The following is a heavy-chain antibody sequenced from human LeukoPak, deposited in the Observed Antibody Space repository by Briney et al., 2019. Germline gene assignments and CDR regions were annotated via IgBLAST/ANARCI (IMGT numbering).Heavy chain of an antibody. V-gene: IGHV3-23*01. Sequence: PGGSLRLSCAASGFTFSSYAMNWVRQAPGKGLEWVSGISASGGSTSYADSVKGRFTISRDNAKNTLYLQMNSLRAEDTAVYYCARDYCSSTSCRFDPWGQGTLVTVSS. J-gene: IGHJ5*02. CDR2: ISASGGST. CDR1: GFTFSSYA. D-gene: IGHD2-2*01. CDR3: ARDYCSSTSCRFDP.